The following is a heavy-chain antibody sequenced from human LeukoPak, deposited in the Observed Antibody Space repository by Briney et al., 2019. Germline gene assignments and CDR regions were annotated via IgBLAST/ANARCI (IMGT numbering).Heavy chain of an antibody. CDR3: ARVGNDFWSTYTYYFDY. D-gene: IGHD3-3*01. Sequence: SETLSLTCTVSGGSISSYYWSWIRQPAGKGLEWIGRIYTSGSINYNPSLRSRVTMSVDTSKNQFSLKLSSVTAADTAVYYCARVGNDFWSTYTYYFDYWGQGILVAVSS. J-gene: IGHJ4*02. V-gene: IGHV4-4*07. CDR1: GGSISSYY. CDR2: IYTSGSI.